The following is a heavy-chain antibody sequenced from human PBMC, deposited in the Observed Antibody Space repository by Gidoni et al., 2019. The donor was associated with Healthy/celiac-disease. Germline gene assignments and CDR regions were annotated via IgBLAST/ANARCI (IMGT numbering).Heavy chain of an antibody. D-gene: IGHD3-3*01. J-gene: IGHJ4*02. CDR3: AALGGEGYDFWSGYYQHDY. Sequence: EVQLLEFGGGLVQSGGSLCLSCAPSGFPFPNYAMSWFRQAPGKGLEWVSVISGSGGSTYYADSVKGRFTISRDNSKNTLYLQMNSLRAEDTAVYYCAALGGEGYDFWSGYYQHDYWGQGTLVTVSS. CDR2: ISGSGGST. V-gene: IGHV3-23*01. CDR1: GFPFPNYA.